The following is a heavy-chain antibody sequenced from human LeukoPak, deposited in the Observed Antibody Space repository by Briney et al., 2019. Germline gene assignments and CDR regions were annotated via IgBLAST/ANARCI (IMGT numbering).Heavy chain of an antibody. CDR1: GFTFSTYG. J-gene: IGHJ6*02. D-gene: IGHD2-8*02. V-gene: IGHV3-33*01. Sequence: GRSLRLSCAASGFTFSTYGMHWVRQAPGKGLEWVAVIWYDGSIKYYADSVKSRFTFSRDNSKSTMYLQMNSLRAEDTDVYYCARIACTGGNCKPYYYYGLDVWGQGTTVTVSS. CDR3: ARIACTGGNCKPYYYYGLDV. CDR2: IWYDGSIK.